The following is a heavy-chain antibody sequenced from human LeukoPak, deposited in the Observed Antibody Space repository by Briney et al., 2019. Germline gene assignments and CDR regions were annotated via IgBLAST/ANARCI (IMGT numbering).Heavy chain of an antibody. D-gene: IGHD3-9*01. CDR1: GGSISSSSYY. V-gene: IGHV4-39*01. CDR3: ARHTRVDWLLYSLSTFDY. CDR2: IYYSGST. J-gene: IGHJ4*02. Sequence: SETLSLTCTVSGGSISSSSYYWGWIRQPPGKGLEWIGSIYYSGSTYYNPSLKSRVTISVDTSKNQFSLKLSSVTAADTAVYYCARHTRVDWLLYSLSTFDYWGQGTLVTVSS.